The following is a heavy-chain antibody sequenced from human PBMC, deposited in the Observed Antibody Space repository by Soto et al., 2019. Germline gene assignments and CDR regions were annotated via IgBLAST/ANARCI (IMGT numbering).Heavy chain of an antibody. V-gene: IGHV1-46*01. Sequence: QVQLVQSGAEVKKPGASVKVSCKASGYTFTHYYIHWVRRAPGQGLEWMGMINPSGGGTDYAQKFQGRGTMTTDTSTTTVYMELSSLRSDDTAVYYCARPPFPGCINGVCYPCDHWGQGTLVTVSS. CDR2: INPSGGGT. CDR1: GYTFTHYY. D-gene: IGHD2-8*01. CDR3: ARPPFPGCINGVCYPCDH. J-gene: IGHJ4*02.